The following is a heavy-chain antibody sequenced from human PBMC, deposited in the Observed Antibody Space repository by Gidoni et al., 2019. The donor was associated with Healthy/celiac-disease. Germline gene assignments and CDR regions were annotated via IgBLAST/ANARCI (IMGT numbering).Heavy chain of an antibody. Sequence: QITLKESGPTLVKPTQTLTLTCTFSGFSLSTSGVGVGWIRQPPGKALEWLALIYWNDDKRYSPSLKSRLTITKDTSKNQVVLTMTNMDPVDTATYYCAHRLQSKGDTAMDYWGQGTLVTVSS. V-gene: IGHV2-5*01. CDR1: GFSLSTSGVG. D-gene: IGHD5-18*01. CDR3: AHRLQSKGDTAMDY. CDR2: IYWNDDK. J-gene: IGHJ4*02.